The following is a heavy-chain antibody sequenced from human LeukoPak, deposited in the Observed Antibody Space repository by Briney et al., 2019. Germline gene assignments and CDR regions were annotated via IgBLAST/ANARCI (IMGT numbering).Heavy chain of an antibody. V-gene: IGHV4-34*12. J-gene: IGHJ4*02. Sequence: SETLSLTCAVYGGSFSGYYWSWIRQPPGKGLEWIGEIIHSGSTNYNPSLKSRVTISVDTSKNQFSLKLSSVTAADTAVYYCARAPCGGDCYLDYWGQGTLVTVSS. CDR3: ARAPCGGDCYLDY. CDR2: IIHSGST. CDR1: GGSFSGYY. D-gene: IGHD2-21*02.